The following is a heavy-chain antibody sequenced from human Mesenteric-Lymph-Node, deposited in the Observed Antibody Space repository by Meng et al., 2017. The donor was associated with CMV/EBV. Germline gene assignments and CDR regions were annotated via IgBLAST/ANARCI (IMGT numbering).Heavy chain of an antibody. CDR1: GFTFSSYA. V-gene: IGHV4-59*01. J-gene: IGHJ4*02. Sequence: ESLKISCAASGFTFSSYAMSWVRQPPGKGLEWIGYIYYSGSTNYNPSLKSRVTISVDTSKNQFSLQLTSVTAADTALYYCARGTEYQLLYYFDYWGQGTLVTVSS. CDR3: ARGTEYQLLYYFDY. CDR2: IYYSGST. D-gene: IGHD2-2*01.